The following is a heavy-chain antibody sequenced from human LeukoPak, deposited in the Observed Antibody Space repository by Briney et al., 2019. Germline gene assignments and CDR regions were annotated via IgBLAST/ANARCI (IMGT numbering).Heavy chain of an antibody. D-gene: IGHD1-26*01. CDR3: AKGGRASGSYYYFDY. CDR2: ISGGGGST. J-gene: IGHJ4*02. Sequence: GSLRLSCAASGFTFSSYGMHWVRQAPGEGLEWVSAISGGGGSTYYADSVKGRFTISRDNSKNTLYLQMNSLRAEDTAVYYCAKGGRASGSYYYFDYWGQGTLVTVSS. V-gene: IGHV3-23*01. CDR1: GFTFSSYG.